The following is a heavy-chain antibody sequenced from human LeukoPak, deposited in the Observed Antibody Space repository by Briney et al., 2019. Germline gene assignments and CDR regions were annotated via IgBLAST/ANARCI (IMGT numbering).Heavy chain of an antibody. Sequence: SETLSLTCTASGGSISSYYWSWIRQPAGKGLEWIGRIYTSGSTNYNPSLKSRVTMSVDTSKNQFSLKLSSVTAADTAVYYCAREIITIFGVVIIDWFDPWGQGTLVTVSS. J-gene: IGHJ5*02. D-gene: IGHD3-3*01. CDR1: GGSISSYY. CDR3: AREIITIFGVVIIDWFDP. CDR2: IYTSGST. V-gene: IGHV4-4*07.